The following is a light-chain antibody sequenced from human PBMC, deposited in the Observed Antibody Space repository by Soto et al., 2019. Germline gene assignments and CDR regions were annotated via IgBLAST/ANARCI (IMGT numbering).Light chain of an antibody. CDR1: SSNIGAGYD. Sequence: QSVLTQPPSVSGAPGQRVTISCSGTSSNIGAGYDVHWYQQLPGTAPKLLIYGNSNRLSGVPDRFSGSKSGTSASLAITGLQAEDEAYYYCQSYDSSLSHWLFGGGTQLTVL. J-gene: IGLJ3*02. CDR2: GNS. CDR3: QSYDSSLSHWL. V-gene: IGLV1-40*01.